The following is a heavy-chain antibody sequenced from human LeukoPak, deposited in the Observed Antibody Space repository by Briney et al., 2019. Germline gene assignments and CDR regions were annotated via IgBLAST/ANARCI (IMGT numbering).Heavy chain of an antibody. D-gene: IGHD3-9*01. CDR3: ARRGPDILTGYYIGRNAFDI. CDR2: IYHSGST. J-gene: IGHJ3*02. Sequence: SGTLSLTCAVSGGSISSSNWWSWVRQPPGKGLEWIGEIYHSGSTNYNPSLKSRVTISVDKSKNQFSLKLSSVTAADTAVYYCARRGPDILTGYYIGRNAFDIWGQGTMVTVSS. CDR1: GGSISSSNW. V-gene: IGHV4-4*02.